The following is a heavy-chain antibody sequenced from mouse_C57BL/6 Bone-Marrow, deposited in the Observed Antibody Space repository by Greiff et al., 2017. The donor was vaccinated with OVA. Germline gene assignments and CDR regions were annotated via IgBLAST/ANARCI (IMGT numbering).Heavy chain of an antibody. D-gene: IGHD1-1*01. CDR1: GYAFTNYL. V-gene: IGHV1-54*01. Sequence: VQLVESGAELVRPGTSVKVSCKASGYAFTNYLIEWVKQRPGQGLEWIGVINPGSGGTNYNEKFKGKATLTADKSSSTAYMQLSSLTSEDSAVYFCARRRIYYGSSLDYWGQGTTLTVSS. CDR3: ARRRIYYGSSLDY. CDR2: INPGSGGT. J-gene: IGHJ2*01.